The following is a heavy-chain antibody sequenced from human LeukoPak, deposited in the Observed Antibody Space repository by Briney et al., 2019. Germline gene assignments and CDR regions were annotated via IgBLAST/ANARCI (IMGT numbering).Heavy chain of an antibody. CDR3: ARAPGRQGAAGRYFDY. Sequence: ASVNVTCKASGYTFTGYYMHWVRQGPGQGLERMGVINTNSGGTNYAQAFQGWVTMTRDTSISTAYMELSRLRSDDTAVYYCARAPGRQGAAGRYFDYWGQGTLVTVSS. D-gene: IGHD6-13*01. CDR1: GYTFTGYY. J-gene: IGHJ4*02. CDR2: INTNSGGT. V-gene: IGHV1-2*04.